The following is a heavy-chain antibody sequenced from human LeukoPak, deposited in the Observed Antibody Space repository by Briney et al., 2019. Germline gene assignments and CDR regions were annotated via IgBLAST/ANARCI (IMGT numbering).Heavy chain of an antibody. CDR1: GGSISSSSYY. CDR2: IYYSGST. J-gene: IGHJ4*02. V-gene: IGHV4-61*01. D-gene: IGHD2-2*01. Sequence: PSETLSLTCTVSGGSISSSSYYWSWIRQPPGKGLEWIGYIYYSGSTNYNPSLKSRVTISVDTSKNQFSLKLSSVTAADMAVYYCAGGRYQLLRDWGQGTLVTVSS. CDR3: AGGRYQLLRD.